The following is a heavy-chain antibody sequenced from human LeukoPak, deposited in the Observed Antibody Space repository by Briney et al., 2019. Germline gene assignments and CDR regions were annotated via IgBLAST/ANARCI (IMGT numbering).Heavy chain of an antibody. D-gene: IGHD3-22*01. V-gene: IGHV3-49*04. CDR2: IRSKAYGGKP. Sequence: GGSLRLSCTASGFNFGAHAMSWVRQAPGKGLEGVGVIRSKAYGGKPDYAESVQGRFNIARDDPDSIAYLQMDSLKTEDTDVYYCTRVNYYDSSSFSSGYFDYWGQGSLVTVSS. CDR3: TRVNYYDSSSFSSGYFDY. J-gene: IGHJ4*02. CDR1: GFNFGAHA.